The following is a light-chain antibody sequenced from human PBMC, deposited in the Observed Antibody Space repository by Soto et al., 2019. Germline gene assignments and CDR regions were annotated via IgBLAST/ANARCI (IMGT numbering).Light chain of an antibody. CDR2: EVS. CDR3: SSYTISSSLYV. Sequence: QSALTQPASVSGSPGQSITISCTGTSSDVGGYNYVSWYQQHPGTAPKLMIYEVSNRPSGLSNRFSGSKSGNTASLTISGLQAEYEADYYCSSYTISSSLYVFGPGTKLTVL. CDR1: SSDVGGYNY. J-gene: IGLJ1*01. V-gene: IGLV2-14*01.